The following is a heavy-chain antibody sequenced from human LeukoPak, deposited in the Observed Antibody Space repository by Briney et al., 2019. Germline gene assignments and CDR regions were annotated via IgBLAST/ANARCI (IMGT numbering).Heavy chain of an antibody. Sequence: WGSLRLSCAASGFTFSDYGMSWIRQAPGKGLEWVSYISSSGSTIYYADSVKGRFTISRDNAKNSLYLQMNSLRAEDTAVYYCAREGRDGYREDYWGQGTLVTVSS. CDR1: GFTFSDYG. CDR2: ISSSGSTI. J-gene: IGHJ4*02. CDR3: AREGRDGYREDY. D-gene: IGHD5-24*01. V-gene: IGHV3-11*01.